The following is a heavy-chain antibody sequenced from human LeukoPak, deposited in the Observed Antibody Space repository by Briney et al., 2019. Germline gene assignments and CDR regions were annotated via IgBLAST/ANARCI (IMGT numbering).Heavy chain of an antibody. Sequence: GGSLRLXCAASGFTFSSYAMGWVRQAPGKGLEWVSAITASGGNTYYADSVKGRFTISRDNSKNTLYLQVNSLRAEDTAVYYCAKGNGYSYGRYYFDYWGQGTLVTVSS. CDR3: AKGNGYSYGRYYFDY. V-gene: IGHV3-23*01. D-gene: IGHD5-18*01. CDR2: ITASGGNT. J-gene: IGHJ4*02. CDR1: GFTFSSYA.